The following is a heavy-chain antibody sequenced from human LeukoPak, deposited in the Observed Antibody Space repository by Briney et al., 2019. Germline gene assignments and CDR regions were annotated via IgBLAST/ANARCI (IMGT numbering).Heavy chain of an antibody. J-gene: IGHJ3*02. CDR3: ARHPPYCSSTSCRGAFDI. CDR2: IYHSGST. Sequence: SETLSLTCAVSGYSISSGYYWGWIRQPPGKGLEWSGSIYHSGSTYYNPSLKSRVTISVDTSKNQFSLKLSSVTAADTAVYYCARHPPYCSSTSCRGAFDIWGQGTMVTVSS. D-gene: IGHD2-2*01. V-gene: IGHV4-38-2*01. CDR1: GYSISSGYY.